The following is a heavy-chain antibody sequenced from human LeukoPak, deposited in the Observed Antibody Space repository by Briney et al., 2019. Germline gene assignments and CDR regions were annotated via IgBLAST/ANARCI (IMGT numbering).Heavy chain of an antibody. CDR2: INPNSGDT. J-gene: IGHJ6*03. CDR1: EYTFTGYY. V-gene: IGHV1-2*02. Sequence: ASVKVSCKTSEYTFTGYYMHWVRQAPGQGLECMGWINPNSGDTNYAQKFQGRVTMTRDTSISTAYMELSRLRSDDTAVYYCARDRTRYYYYSYMDVWGKGTAVTISS. D-gene: IGHD1-14*01. CDR3: ARDRTRYYYYSYMDV.